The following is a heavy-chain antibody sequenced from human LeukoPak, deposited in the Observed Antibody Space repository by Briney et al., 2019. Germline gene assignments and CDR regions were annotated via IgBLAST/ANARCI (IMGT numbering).Heavy chain of an antibody. CDR2: IYPGDSDT. CDR3: ARHHMTSVTTAPFYYIDV. V-gene: IGHV5-51*01. D-gene: IGHD4-17*01. J-gene: IGHJ6*03. Sequence: GESLKISCKVSGYRFTNYWIGWARQMPAKGLEWMGIIYPGDSDTRYSPSFQRQVTISADKSIITAYLQWSSLKASDTAIYYCARHHMTSVTTAPFYYIDVWGTGATVTVSS. CDR1: GYRFTNYW.